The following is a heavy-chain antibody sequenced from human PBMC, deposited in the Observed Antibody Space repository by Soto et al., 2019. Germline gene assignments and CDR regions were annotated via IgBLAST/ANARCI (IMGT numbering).Heavy chain of an antibody. CDR2: ISAYNGNT. V-gene: IGHV1-18*01. CDR3: ARDRYCSGGSGSHFDY. D-gene: IGHD2-15*01. J-gene: IGHJ4*02. Sequence: QVQLVQSGAEVKKPGASVKVSCKASGYTFTSYGISWVRQAPGQGLEWMGWISAYNGNTNYAQKLQGRVTMTTDTSTSTAYRERRGLRSDDTAVYYCARDRYCSGGSGSHFDYWGQGTLVTVSS. CDR1: GYTFTSYG.